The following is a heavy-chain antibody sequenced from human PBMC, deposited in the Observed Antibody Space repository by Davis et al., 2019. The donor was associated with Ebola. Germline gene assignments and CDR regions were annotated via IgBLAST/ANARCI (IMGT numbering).Heavy chain of an antibody. J-gene: IGHJ6*02. CDR3: ACAGITIFGVVIVNDMDV. CDR1: GGTFSSYA. D-gene: IGHD3-3*01. Sequence: SVKVSCKASGGTFSSYAISWVRQAPGQGLEWMGGIIPIFGTANYAQKFQGRVTITADESTSTVYMELSSLRSEDTAVYYCACAGITIFGVVIVNDMDVWGQGTTVTVSS. V-gene: IGHV1-69*13. CDR2: IIPIFGTA.